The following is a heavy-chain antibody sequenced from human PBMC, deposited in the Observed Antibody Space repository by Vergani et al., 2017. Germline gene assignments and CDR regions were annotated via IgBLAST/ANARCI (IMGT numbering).Heavy chain of an antibody. D-gene: IGHD3-10*01. CDR2: ISYDGSNK. Sequence: QVQLVESGGGVVQPGRSLRRSCAASGFTFSSYAMHWVRQAPGKGLEWVAVISYDGSNKYSADSVKGRFTISRDNSKNTLYLQMNSRRADGTAVYYCTTGWEFWIDYYDYYGMDVWGQGP. CDR3: TTGWEFWIDYYDYYGMDV. J-gene: IGHJ6*02. V-gene: IGHV3-30*04. CDR1: GFTFSSYA.